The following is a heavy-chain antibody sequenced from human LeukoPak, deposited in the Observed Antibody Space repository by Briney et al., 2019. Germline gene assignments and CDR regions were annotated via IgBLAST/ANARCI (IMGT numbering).Heavy chain of an antibody. D-gene: IGHD3-22*01. CDR2: IYYSGST. J-gene: IGHJ3*02. Sequence: PSETLSLTCTVSGGSISSYYWSWIRQPPGKGLEWIGYIYYSGSTNYNPSLKSRVTISVDTSENQFSLKLSSVTAADTAVYYCARRTGYYDSKDAFDIWGQGTMVTVSS. V-gene: IGHV4-59*08. CDR3: ARRTGYYDSKDAFDI. CDR1: GGSISSYY.